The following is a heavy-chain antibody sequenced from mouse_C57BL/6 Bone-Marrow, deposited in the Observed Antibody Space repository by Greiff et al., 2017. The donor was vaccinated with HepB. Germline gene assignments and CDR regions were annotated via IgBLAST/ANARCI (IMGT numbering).Heavy chain of an antibody. CDR1: GFTFSSYA. V-gene: IGHV5-4*01. D-gene: IGHD2-5*01. Sequence: EVQLVESGGGLVKPGGSLKLSCAASGFTFSSYAMSWVRQTPEKRLEWVATISDGGSYTYYPDNVKGRFTISRDNAKNNLYLQMSHLKSEDTAMYYCARDSNYFMDYWGQGTSVTVSS. CDR2: ISDGGSYT. J-gene: IGHJ4*01. CDR3: ARDSNYFMDY.